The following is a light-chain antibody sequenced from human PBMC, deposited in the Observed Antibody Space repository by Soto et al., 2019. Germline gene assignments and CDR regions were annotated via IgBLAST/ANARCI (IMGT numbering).Light chain of an antibody. V-gene: IGKV3-20*01. J-gene: IGKJ5*01. CDR1: QSVSSSY. CDR2: GAS. CDR3: QQYGSSLIT. Sequence: TQWLGTRSQSPGVKGIHSGGVSQSVSSSYLAWYQQKPGQAPRLLIYGASSRATGIPDRFSGSGSGTDFTLTISRLEPEDFAVYYCQQYGSSLITFGQGTLLEIK.